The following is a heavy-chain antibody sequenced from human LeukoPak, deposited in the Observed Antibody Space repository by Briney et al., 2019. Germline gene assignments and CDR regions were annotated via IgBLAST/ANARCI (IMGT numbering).Heavy chain of an antibody. V-gene: IGHV4-4*07. J-gene: IGHJ5*02. CDR1: GGSISSYY. D-gene: IGHD6-13*01. Sequence: SETLSLTCTVSGGSISSYYRSWIRQPAGKGLEWIGRIYTSGSTNYNPSLKSRVTMSVDTSKNQFSLKLSSVTAADTAVYYCARDAAAGTSQWFDPWGQGTLVTVSS. CDR2: IYTSGST. CDR3: ARDAAAGTSQWFDP.